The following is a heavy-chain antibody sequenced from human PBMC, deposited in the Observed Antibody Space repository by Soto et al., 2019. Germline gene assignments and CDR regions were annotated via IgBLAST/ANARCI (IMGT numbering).Heavy chain of an antibody. D-gene: IGHD3-22*01. CDR1: GFPFSSYW. Sequence: VPLVDSGGDLVQPGESLRLSCAASGFPFSSYWMSWVRQAPGKGLEWVANIKPDGSEKYYVDSVKGRFTISRDNAKTSLYLQMNSLRAEDTALYYCVRGGYYFNDWGQGTLVTVSS. CDR3: VRGGYYFND. CDR2: IKPDGSEK. V-gene: IGHV3-7*01. J-gene: IGHJ4*02.